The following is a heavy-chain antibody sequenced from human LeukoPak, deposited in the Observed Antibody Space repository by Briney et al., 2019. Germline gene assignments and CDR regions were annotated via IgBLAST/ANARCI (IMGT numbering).Heavy chain of an antibody. J-gene: IGHJ4*02. CDR2: IYYSGTT. Sequence: SETLSLTCTVSGGSISSYYWSWIRQPPGKGLEWIGYIYYSGTTNYNPSLKSRVTISLDTSKNQFSLKLSSVTAADTAIYYCARGLGRRWLQGFDYWGREPWSPSPQ. CDR1: GGSISSYY. CDR3: ARGLGRRWLQGFDY. V-gene: IGHV4-59*01. D-gene: IGHD5-24*01.